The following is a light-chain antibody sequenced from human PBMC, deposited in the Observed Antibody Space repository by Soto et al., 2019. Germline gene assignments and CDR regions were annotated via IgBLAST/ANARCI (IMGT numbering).Light chain of an antibody. Sequence: DIQMTQSPSTLSASVGDRVTITCRASQSISRWVAWFQQKPGKAPKLLIHDASNVQSGVPSRFSGSGSGTEFTLTISSLQPDDSATYYCQQYNSYSYTFGHGTQLEIK. CDR1: QSISRW. V-gene: IGKV1-5*01. CDR2: DAS. J-gene: IGKJ2*01. CDR3: QQYNSYSYT.